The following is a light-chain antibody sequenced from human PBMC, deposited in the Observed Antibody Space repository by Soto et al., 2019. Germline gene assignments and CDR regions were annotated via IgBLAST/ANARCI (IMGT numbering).Light chain of an antibody. CDR2: GAS. CDR1: QSFSSSY. Sequence: EIVLTQSPGTLSLSPGERATLSCRASQSFSSSYLAWYQQRPGQAPRLLIYGASSRATGIPDRFSGSASGTDFTLTINRLEPEDFAIYYCQHYGDSRTFGQGTRLRSN. CDR3: QHYGDSRT. V-gene: IGKV3-20*01. J-gene: IGKJ2*01.